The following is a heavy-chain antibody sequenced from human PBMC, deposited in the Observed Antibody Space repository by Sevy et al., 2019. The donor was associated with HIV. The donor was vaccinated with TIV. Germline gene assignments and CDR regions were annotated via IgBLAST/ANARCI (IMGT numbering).Heavy chain of an antibody. V-gene: IGHV3-30*02. CDR1: GFTLSNYD. Sequence: GGSLRLSCIESGFTLSNYDIHWVRQAAGKGLEWVAFIQYDGSIQYYADSVKGRFTISRDNFKNTLYLQMNSLRPEDTATYYCAKRGSNSGYALGYWGQGTLVTVSS. CDR3: AKRGSNSGYALGY. D-gene: IGHD5-12*01. J-gene: IGHJ4*02. CDR2: IQYDGSIQ.